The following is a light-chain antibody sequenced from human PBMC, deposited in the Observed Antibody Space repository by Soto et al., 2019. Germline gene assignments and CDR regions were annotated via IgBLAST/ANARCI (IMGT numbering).Light chain of an antibody. Sequence: DSQMTQSPSSLSASVGDRVTITCRASQDVAHFLTWYQQKPGKAPERLIYATSSLHSGVPSRLSGSGFGTDFTLTIGSLQHAEVATYYCRQNYCPPPITFGEGTRL. CDR1: QDVAHF. CDR3: RQNYCPPPIT. CDR2: ATS. V-gene: IGKV1-39*01. J-gene: IGKJ5*01.